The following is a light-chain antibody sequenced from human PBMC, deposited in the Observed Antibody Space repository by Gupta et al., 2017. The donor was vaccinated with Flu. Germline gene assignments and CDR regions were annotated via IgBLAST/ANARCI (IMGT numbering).Light chain of an antibody. V-gene: IGLV1-44*01. Sequence: HSVLTPPPSASGTPGQRVTFSCSGSNSDIGSNTVNWYQQLPGTAPKLLIHSNNQRPSGVPDRFSGSKSGTSASLAISGLQSEDEADYYCATWDDSLNDWMFGGGTKLTVL. J-gene: IGLJ3*02. CDR1: NSDIGSNT. CDR2: SNN. CDR3: ATWDDSLNDWM.